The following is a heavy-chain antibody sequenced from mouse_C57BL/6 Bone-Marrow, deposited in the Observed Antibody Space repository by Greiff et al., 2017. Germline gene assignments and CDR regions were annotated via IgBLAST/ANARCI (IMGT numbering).Heavy chain of an antibody. J-gene: IGHJ2*01. CDR2: IYPGDGDT. D-gene: IGHD3-3*01. Sequence: VQLQQSGPELVKPGASVKISCKASGYAFSSSWMNWVKQRPGKGLECIGRIYPGDGDTNYNGKFKGKATLTADKSSSTAYMQLSSLTSEDSAVYFCARRAGYWGQGTTLTVSS. V-gene: IGHV1-82*01. CDR1: GYAFSSSW. CDR3: ARRAGY.